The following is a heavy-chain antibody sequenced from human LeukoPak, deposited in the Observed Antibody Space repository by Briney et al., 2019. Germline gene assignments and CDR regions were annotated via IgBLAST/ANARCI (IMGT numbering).Heavy chain of an antibody. CDR1: GFTFSSYW. D-gene: IGHD2-15*01. Sequence: PGGSLRLSCAASGFTFSSYWVSWVRQAPGKGLEWVANIKQDGSEKYYVDSVKGRFTISRDNAKNSLYLQMNSLRAEDTAVYYCARDPDYSGSMGTSVGYYYYYMDVWGKGTTVTVSS. J-gene: IGHJ6*03. CDR3: ARDPDYSGSMGTSVGYYYYYMDV. CDR2: IKQDGSEK. V-gene: IGHV3-7*01.